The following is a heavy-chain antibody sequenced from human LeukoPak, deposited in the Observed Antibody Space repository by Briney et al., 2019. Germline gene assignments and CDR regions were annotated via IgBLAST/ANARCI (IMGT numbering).Heavy chain of an antibody. J-gene: IGHJ6*03. CDR3: ARTIGTTLDYYYYMDV. Sequence: ASVKVSCKASGYTFTGYYMHWVRQAPGQGLEWMEWINPNSGGTNYAQKFQGRVTMTRDTSISTAYMELSRLRSGDTAVYYCARTIGTTLDYYYYMDVWGKGTTVTVSS. CDR1: GYTFTGYY. D-gene: IGHD1-1*01. V-gene: IGHV1-2*02. CDR2: INPNSGGT.